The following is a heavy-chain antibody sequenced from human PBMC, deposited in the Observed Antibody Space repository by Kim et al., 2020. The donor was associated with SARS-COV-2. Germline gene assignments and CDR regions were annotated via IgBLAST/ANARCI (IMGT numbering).Heavy chain of an antibody. Sequence: SVKGRFTISRDNAKNSLYLQMNSLRDEDTAVYYCARDRAYYYDSSGYYGYWGQGTLVTVSS. J-gene: IGHJ4*02. V-gene: IGHV3-48*02. CDR3: ARDRAYYYDSSGYYGY. D-gene: IGHD3-22*01.